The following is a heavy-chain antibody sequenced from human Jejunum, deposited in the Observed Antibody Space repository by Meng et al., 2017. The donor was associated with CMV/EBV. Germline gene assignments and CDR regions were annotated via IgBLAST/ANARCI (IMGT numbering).Heavy chain of an antibody. CDR3: ARDLKGSGDSYRGGVFDY. CDR2: LNPGGGAT. V-gene: IGHV1-2*02. D-gene: IGHD3-16*01. J-gene: IGHJ4*02. CDR1: TGYY. Sequence: TGYYIHWGRPAPGHGLAWMGWLNPGGGATDYAQRFQGRVTLTRDKTITTAYMDLTKLRSDDTAVYYCARDLKGSGDSYRGGVFDYWGQGTLVTVSS.